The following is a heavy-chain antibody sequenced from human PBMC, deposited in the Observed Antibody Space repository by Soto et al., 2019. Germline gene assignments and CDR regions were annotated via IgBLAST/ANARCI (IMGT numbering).Heavy chain of an antibody. J-gene: IGHJ3*02. CDR2: IIPIFGAA. CDR1: GGTFSSYA. V-gene: IGHV1-69*06. CDR3: ARAQGDSSGYYPNAFDI. D-gene: IGHD3-22*01. Sequence: SVKVSCKASGGTFSSYAISWVRQAPGQGLEWMGGIIPIFGAANYAQKFQGRVTITADKSTSTAYMELSSLRSEDTAVYYCARAQGDSSGYYPNAFDIWGPGTMVTVSS.